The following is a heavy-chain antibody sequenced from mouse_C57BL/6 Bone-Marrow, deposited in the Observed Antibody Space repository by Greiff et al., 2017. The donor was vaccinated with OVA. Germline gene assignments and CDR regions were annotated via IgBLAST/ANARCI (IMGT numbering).Heavy chain of an antibody. J-gene: IGHJ2*01. CDR3: ARTPNWHFDY. CDR2: IWSGGST. V-gene: IGHV2-2*01. D-gene: IGHD4-1*02. Sequence: HVQLQPSGPSLLQPSPSLSISFPASCFSFTISCLPWFPPSPGTGLSWLGVIWSGGSTDYNAAFISRLSISKDNSKSQVFFKMNSLQADDTAIYYCARTPNWHFDYWGQGTTLTVSS. CDR1: CFSFTISC.